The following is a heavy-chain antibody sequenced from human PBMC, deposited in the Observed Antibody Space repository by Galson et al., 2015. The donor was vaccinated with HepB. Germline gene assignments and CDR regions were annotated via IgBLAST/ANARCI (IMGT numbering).Heavy chain of an antibody. CDR2: TYYRSKWYN. V-gene: IGHV6-1*01. CDR3: ARDHRDSSGWYEDDAFDI. J-gene: IGHJ3*02. Sequence: CAISGDSVSSNSAAWNWIRQSPSRGLEWLGRTYYRSKWYNDYAVSVKSRITINPDTSKNQFSLQLNSVTPEDTAVYYCARDHRDSSGWYEDDAFDIWGQGTMVTVSS. CDR1: GDSVSSNSAA. D-gene: IGHD6-19*01.